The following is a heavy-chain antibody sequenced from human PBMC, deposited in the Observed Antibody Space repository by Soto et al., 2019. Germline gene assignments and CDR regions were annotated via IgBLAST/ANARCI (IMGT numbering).Heavy chain of an antibody. Sequence: ASVKVSCKASGYNFVPYGVNWVRQAPGQGLEWMGWISPWKGNTNYAQSFQGRVTMTRDTSISTAYTELSRLRFDDTAVYYCARARTNYYNTSDYDFWGQGTLVTVSS. D-gene: IGHD3-22*01. V-gene: IGHV1-18*04. J-gene: IGHJ4*02. CDR2: ISPWKGNT. CDR3: ARARTNYYNTSDYDF. CDR1: GYNFVPYG.